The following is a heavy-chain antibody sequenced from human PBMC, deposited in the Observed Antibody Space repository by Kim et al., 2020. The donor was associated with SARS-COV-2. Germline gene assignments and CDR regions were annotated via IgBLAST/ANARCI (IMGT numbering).Heavy chain of an antibody. V-gene: IGHV4-31*03. CDR3: ARVRVAVGVWFDY. Sequence: SETLSLTCTVSGGSISSGGYYWSWIRQHPGKGLEWIGYIYYSGSTYYNPSLKSRVTISVDTSKNQFSLKLSSVTAADTAVYYCARVRVAVGVWFDYWGQGTLVTVSS. D-gene: IGHD3-3*01. CDR1: GGSISSGGYY. CDR2: IYYSGST. J-gene: IGHJ4*02.